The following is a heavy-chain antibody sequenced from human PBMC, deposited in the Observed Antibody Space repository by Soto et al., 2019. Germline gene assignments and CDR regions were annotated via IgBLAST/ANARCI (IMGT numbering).Heavy chain of an antibody. J-gene: IGHJ6*02. CDR1: GGTFSSYA. CDR2: IIPIFGTA. Sequence: GASVKVSCKASGGTFSSYAISWVRQAPGQGLEWMGGIIPIFGTANYAQKFQGRVTITADESTSTAYMELSSLRSEDTAVYYCANAGLGSSPSGYYYGMDVWGQGTTVTVSS. D-gene: IGHD2-15*01. CDR3: ANAGLGSSPSGYYYGMDV. V-gene: IGHV1-69*13.